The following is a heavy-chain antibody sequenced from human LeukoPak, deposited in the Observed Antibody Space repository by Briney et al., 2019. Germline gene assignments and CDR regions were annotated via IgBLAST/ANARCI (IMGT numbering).Heavy chain of an antibody. J-gene: IGHJ4*02. V-gene: IGHV1-2*02. Sequence: ASVKVSCKPSGYIFIGYYMHWMRQAPGQGLEWMGWINLSTGDTNYAQKFQGRVTMTRDTSIRTAYMEMSRLRYDETALYYCAIWAGGNAPVASFDYWGQGTLVTVSS. CDR1: GYIFIGYY. CDR2: INLSTGDT. CDR3: AIWAGGNAPVASFDY. D-gene: IGHD3-16*01.